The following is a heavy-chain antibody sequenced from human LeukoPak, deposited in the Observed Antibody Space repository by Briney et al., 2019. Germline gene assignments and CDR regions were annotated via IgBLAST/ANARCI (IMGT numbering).Heavy chain of an antibody. CDR2: ISAYNGNT. V-gene: IGHV1-18*01. CDR1: GYTFTSYG. Sequence: ASVKVSCKASGYTFTSYGISWVRQAPGQGLEWMGWISAYNGNTNNAQKLQGRVTMTTDTSTSTAYMELRSLRSDDTAVYYCARVIAGTGMYYFDYWGQGTLVTVSS. J-gene: IGHJ4*02. D-gene: IGHD6-13*01. CDR3: ARVIAGTGMYYFDY.